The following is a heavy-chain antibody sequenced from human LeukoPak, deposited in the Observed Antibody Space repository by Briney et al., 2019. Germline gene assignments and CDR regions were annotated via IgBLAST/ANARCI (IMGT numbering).Heavy chain of an antibody. J-gene: IGHJ4*02. V-gene: IGHV3-74*01. CDR3: VRDLPQTGYSYDY. CDR1: GFTFKNYW. D-gene: IGHD5-18*01. CDR2: IDYDGSGT. Sequence: GGSLRLSCAASGFTFKNYWMHWVRQAPGTGLVWVSRIDYDGSGTSYADSVKGRFTVSRDNAKSTLYLQMNTLRATDTAVYYCVRDLPQTGYSYDYWGQGTLVTVSS.